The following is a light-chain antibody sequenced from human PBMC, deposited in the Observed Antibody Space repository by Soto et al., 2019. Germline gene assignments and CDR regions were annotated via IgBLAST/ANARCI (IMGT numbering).Light chain of an antibody. CDR2: HVT. CDR1: QSVSGL. V-gene: IGKV3-15*01. J-gene: IGKJ5*01. CDR3: QQYDKWPIT. Sequence: EIVMTQSPATLSVSPGERVTLSCRASQSVSGLFASYQQRSGQAPRLLVYHVTTRATGIPARFGGSGSGTDFTLTISSLQSEDFAVYYCQQYDKWPITFGQGTRLEIK.